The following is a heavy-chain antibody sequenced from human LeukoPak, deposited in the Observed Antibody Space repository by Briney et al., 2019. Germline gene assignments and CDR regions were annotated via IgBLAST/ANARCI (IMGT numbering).Heavy chain of an antibody. CDR3: ARGSGDYYYYGMDV. D-gene: IGHD3-10*01. V-gene: IGHV4-4*02. CDR1: GGSISSSNW. Sequence: SGTLSLTCAVSGGSISSSNWWSWVRQPPGKGLECIGEIYHSGSTNYNPSLKSRVTISVDTSKNQFSLKLSSVTAADTAVYYCARGSGDYYYYGMDVWGQGTTVTVSS. J-gene: IGHJ6*02. CDR2: IYHSGST.